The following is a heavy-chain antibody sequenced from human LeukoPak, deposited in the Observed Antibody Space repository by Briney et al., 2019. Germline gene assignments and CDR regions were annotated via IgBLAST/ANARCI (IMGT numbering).Heavy chain of an antibody. Sequence: SSETLSLTCTVSGDSISRSSSYWGWVRQPPGKGLEWIGSFQYGGATYYNPSLKSRVTKSVYTSKNPFSLKLNSVTAADTAVYYCARHVSDCSAGSCYSYFDPWGQGTLVTVSS. V-gene: IGHV4-39*01. CDR2: FQYGGAT. J-gene: IGHJ5*02. CDR1: GDSISRSSSY. D-gene: IGHD2-15*01. CDR3: ARHVSDCSAGSCYSYFDP.